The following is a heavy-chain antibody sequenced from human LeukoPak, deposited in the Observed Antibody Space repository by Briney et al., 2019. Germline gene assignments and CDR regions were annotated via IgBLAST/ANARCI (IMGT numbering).Heavy chain of an antibody. Sequence: PSETLSLTCTVSGGSISSSSYYWGWIRQSPGTGLEWIGSIYYSGSTYYNPSLKSRVAKSVDTSKNQFSLKLSSVTAADTAVYYCARTLSDYYDSSAYAFDVWGRGTMVTVSS. D-gene: IGHD3-22*01. CDR2: IYYSGST. CDR3: ARTLSDYYDSSAYAFDV. V-gene: IGHV4-39*01. CDR1: GGSISSSSYY. J-gene: IGHJ3*01.